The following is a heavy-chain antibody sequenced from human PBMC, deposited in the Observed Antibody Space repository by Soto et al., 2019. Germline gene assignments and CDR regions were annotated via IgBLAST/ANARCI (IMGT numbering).Heavy chain of an antibody. V-gene: IGHV3-15*01. Sequence: VGSLRLSCASSVFTLSNSWMSCVRHSPGKGLEWVGRIKNKIEGGKTDYAVPVKGKFTISRDHSKNMLDLQMNSLITEDPGEYYCDSTWNFEDWGQGTPVTVSS. J-gene: IGHJ4*02. CDR3: DSTWNFED. CDR2: IKNKIEGGKT. D-gene: IGHD1-1*01. CDR1: VFTLSNSW.